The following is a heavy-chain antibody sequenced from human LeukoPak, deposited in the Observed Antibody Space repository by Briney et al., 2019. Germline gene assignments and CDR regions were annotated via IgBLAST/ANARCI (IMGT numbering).Heavy chain of an antibody. CDR1: GGSISSSSYY. V-gene: IGHV4-39*01. CDR2: IYYSGST. D-gene: IGHD6-13*01. J-gene: IGHJ4*02. Sequence: SETLSLTCTVSGGSISSSSYYCGWLRQPPGKGLEWIESIYYSGSTYYNPSLKSRVTISVDTSKNQFSLKLSSVTAADTAVYYCARRSSWYPESFDYWGQGTLVTVSS. CDR3: ARRSSWYPESFDY.